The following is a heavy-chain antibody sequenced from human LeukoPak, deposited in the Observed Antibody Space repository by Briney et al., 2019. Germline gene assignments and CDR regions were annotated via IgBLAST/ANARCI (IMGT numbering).Heavy chain of an antibody. CDR2: MNPNSGNT. V-gene: IGHV1-8*01. Sequence: ASVKVSCKASGYTFTSYDINWVRQATGQGLEWMGWMNPNSGNTGYARKFQGRVTMTRNTSISTAYMELSSLRSEDTAVYYCARVSKPSRIAVAGTILAYWGQGTLVTVSS. D-gene: IGHD6-19*01. CDR1: GYTFTSYD. CDR3: ARVSKPSRIAVAGTILAY. J-gene: IGHJ4*02.